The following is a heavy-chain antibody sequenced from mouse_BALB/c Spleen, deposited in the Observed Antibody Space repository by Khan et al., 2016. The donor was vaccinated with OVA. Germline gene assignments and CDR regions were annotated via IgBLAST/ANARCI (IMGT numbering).Heavy chain of an antibody. CDR1: GYSITSDYA. V-gene: IGHV3-2*02. Sequence: EVQLQESGPGLVKPSQSLSLTCTVTGYSITSDYAWNWIRQFPGNKLEWMGYRNYSGSTSYNPSLKSRASITRDTSKNQFFLQLKSVTTEDTATDYCASYYNGSSYYAMDYWGQGTSVTVSS. J-gene: IGHJ4*01. CDR2: RNYSGST. D-gene: IGHD1-1*01. CDR3: ASYYNGSSYYAMDY.